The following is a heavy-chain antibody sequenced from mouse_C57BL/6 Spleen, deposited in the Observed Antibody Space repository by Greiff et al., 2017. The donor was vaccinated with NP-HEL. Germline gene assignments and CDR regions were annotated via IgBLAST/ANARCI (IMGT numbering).Heavy chain of an antibody. Sequence: QVQLKESGAELVRPGASVTLSCKASGYTFTDYEMHWVKQTPVHGLEWIGAIDPETGGTAYNQKFKGKAILTADKSSSTAYMELRSLTSEDSAVYYCTRKEYYGSSYWDDYWGQGTTLTVSS. CDR1: GYTFTDYE. J-gene: IGHJ2*01. V-gene: IGHV1-15*01. CDR3: TRKEYYGSSYWDDY. CDR2: IDPETGGT. D-gene: IGHD1-1*01.